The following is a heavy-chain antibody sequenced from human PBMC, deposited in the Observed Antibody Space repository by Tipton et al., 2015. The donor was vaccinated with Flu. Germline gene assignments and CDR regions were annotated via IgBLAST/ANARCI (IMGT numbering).Heavy chain of an antibody. V-gene: IGHV3-21*01. J-gene: IGHJ4*02. CDR1: GFTLSTFG. Sequence: SLRLSCAASGFTLSTFGMTWVRQIPGKGLEWVSSIGRSDTYIFYAASVNGRFTISRDNAKNSLYLEMNSLRVEDTAVYYCARGLSGSGSYQGRYFDYWGQGTLVTVSS. CDR2: IGRSDTYI. D-gene: IGHD3-10*01. CDR3: ARGLSGSGSYQGRYFDY.